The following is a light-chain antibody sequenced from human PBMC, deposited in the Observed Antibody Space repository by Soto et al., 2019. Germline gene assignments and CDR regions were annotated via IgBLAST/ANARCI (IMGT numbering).Light chain of an antibody. Sequence: EIVLTQSPGTLSLSPGERATLSCRASQSVSNNYLAWYQQKPGQAPRLLIYGASNRATGIPGRFSGSGSGTDFTLTISRLEPEDFAVYYCQQYGSSSWTFGQGTKVDIK. V-gene: IGKV3-20*01. J-gene: IGKJ1*01. CDR2: GAS. CDR1: QSVSNNY. CDR3: QQYGSSSWT.